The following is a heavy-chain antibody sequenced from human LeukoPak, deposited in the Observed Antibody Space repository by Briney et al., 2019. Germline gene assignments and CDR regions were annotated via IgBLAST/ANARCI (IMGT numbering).Heavy chain of an antibody. CDR2: IYYSGST. V-gene: IGHV4-31*03. CDR3: ARHRNDNGDNNSNGGDDY. CDR1: GGSISSGGYY. D-gene: IGHD4-17*01. Sequence: SQTLSLTCTVSGGSISSGGYYWSWIRQHPGKGLEWIGYIYYSGSTYYNPSLNSRVAISLDTSKNQFSLKLSSVTAADTAVYYCARHRNDNGDNNSNGGDDYWGQGTLVTVSS. J-gene: IGHJ4*02.